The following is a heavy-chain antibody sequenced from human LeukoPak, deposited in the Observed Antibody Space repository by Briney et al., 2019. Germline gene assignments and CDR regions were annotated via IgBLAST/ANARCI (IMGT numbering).Heavy chain of an antibody. J-gene: IGHJ2*01. CDR1: GGSISSYY. CDR2: IYTSGST. V-gene: IGHV4-4*07. Sequence: PSETLSLTCTVSGGSISSYYWSWIRQPAGKGLEWIGRIYTSGSTNYNPSLKSRVTMSVDTSKNQFSLKLSSVTAADTAVYYCARTGYSYGLMDFDLWGRGTLVTVSS. CDR3: ARTGYSYGLMDFDL. D-gene: IGHD5-18*01.